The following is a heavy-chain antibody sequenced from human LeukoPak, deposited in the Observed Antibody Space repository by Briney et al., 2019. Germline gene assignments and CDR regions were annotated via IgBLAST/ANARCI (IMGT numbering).Heavy chain of an antibody. J-gene: IGHJ4*02. Sequence: GGSLRLSCAASGFTFSNYAMSWVRQAPGKALEWVSAITSGGGTTYYAGSAKGRFTISRDNSKNTLYLQMNSLRAEDTAVYYCARDPPRAAWVFDYWGQGTLVSVSS. CDR1: GFTFSNYA. CDR2: ITSGGGTT. CDR3: ARDPPRAAWVFDY. V-gene: IGHV3-23*01. D-gene: IGHD6-25*01.